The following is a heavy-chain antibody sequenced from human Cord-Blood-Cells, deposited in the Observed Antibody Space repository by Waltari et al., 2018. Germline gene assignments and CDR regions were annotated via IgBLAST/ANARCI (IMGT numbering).Heavy chain of an antibody. CDR3: ARLSEYSSSA. V-gene: IGHV4-39*07. D-gene: IGHD6-13*01. CDR1: GGSISSSSYY. Sequence: QLQLQESGPGLVKPSETLSLTCTVSGGSISSSSYYWGWIRQPPGKGLEWIGSVYYSGSTHDHPALKSRVTISVDTSKNQFSLKLSSVTAADTAVYYCARLSEYSSSAWGQGTLVTVSS. J-gene: IGHJ5*02. CDR2: VYYSGST.